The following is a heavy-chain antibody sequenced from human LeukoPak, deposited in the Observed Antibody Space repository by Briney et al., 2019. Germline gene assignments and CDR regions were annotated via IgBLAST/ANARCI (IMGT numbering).Heavy chain of an antibody. J-gene: IGHJ4*02. Sequence: SGPTLVNPTQTLTLTCTFSGFSLSTSGMCVSWIRQPPGKALEWLARIDWDDDKYYSTSLKTRLTISRDTSKNQVVLTMTNMDPVDTATYYCARIRSGITGTRGLDYWGQGTLVTVSS. CDR1: GFSLSTSGMC. V-gene: IGHV2-70*11. CDR3: ARIRSGITGTRGLDY. CDR2: IDWDDDK. D-gene: IGHD1-7*01.